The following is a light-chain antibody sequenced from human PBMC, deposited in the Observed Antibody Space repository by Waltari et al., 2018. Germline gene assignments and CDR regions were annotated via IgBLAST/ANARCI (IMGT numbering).Light chain of an antibody. Sequence: DVVMTQSPLSLPVTLGQPASISCRSSQSLVHSDGNTYLNWFQQRPGQSPRRLSYKVSNRDSGVPDRFSGSTSGTDFTLKISRVEAEDVVVFYCMQATLWPWTFGQGTKVEIK. CDR2: KVS. CDR3: MQATLWPWT. J-gene: IGKJ1*01. V-gene: IGKV2-30*02. CDR1: QSLVHSDGNTY.